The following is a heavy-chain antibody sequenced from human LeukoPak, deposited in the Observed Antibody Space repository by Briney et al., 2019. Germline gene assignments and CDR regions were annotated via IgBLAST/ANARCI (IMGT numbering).Heavy chain of an antibody. Sequence: SETLSLTCTVSGGSISSYYWSWIRQPPGKGLEWIGYIYYSGSTSYNPSLKSRVTMSVHTSKNQFSLSLSSVTAADTAVYYCARRYCGGGSCYSSFDYWGQGTLVTVS. CDR3: ARRYCGGGSCYSSFDY. CDR1: GGSISSYY. V-gene: IGHV4-59*08. J-gene: IGHJ4*02. D-gene: IGHD2-15*01. CDR2: IYYSGST.